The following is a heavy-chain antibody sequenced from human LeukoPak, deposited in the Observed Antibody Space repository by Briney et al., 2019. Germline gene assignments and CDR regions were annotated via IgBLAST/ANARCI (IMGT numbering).Heavy chain of an antibody. J-gene: IGHJ4*02. D-gene: IGHD2-15*01. CDR3: ARVPCSGGSCYSEFDF. Sequence: SETLSLTCTVSGGSFSSVDYYWSWIRQPPGKGLEWIGYIYYTGRTYYNPSLMSRTTMSVDTSQNQFSLRLNSVTAADTAVYYCARVPCSGGSCYSEFDFWGQGTLVTVSS. CDR1: GGSFSSVDYY. CDR2: IYYTGRT. V-gene: IGHV4-30-4*01.